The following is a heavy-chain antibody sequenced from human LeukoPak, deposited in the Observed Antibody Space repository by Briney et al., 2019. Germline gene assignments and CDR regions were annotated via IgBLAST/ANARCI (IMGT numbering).Heavy chain of an antibody. D-gene: IGHD3-10*01. V-gene: IGHV1-8*01. J-gene: IGHJ4*02. CDR3: ARGDHSMVRGVIRDY. CDR2: MNPNSGNT. Sequence: GASVKVSCKASGYTFTSYDINWVRQATGQGHEWMGWMNPNSGNTGYAQKFQGRVTMTRNTSISTAYMELSSLRSEDTAVYYCARGDHSMVRGVIRDYWGQGTLVTVSS. CDR1: GYTFTSYD.